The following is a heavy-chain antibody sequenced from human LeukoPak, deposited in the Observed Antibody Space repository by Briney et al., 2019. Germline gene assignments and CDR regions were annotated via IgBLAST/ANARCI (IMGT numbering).Heavy chain of an antibody. D-gene: IGHD3-22*01. Sequence: SETRSLTCAVYGGSFSGYYWSWIRQPPGKGLEWIGEINHSGSTNYNPSLKSRVTISVDTSKNQFSLKLSSVTAADTAVYYCARHNLGYLGYYFDYWGQGTLVTVSS. CDR3: ARHNLGYLGYYFDY. CDR2: INHSGST. V-gene: IGHV4-34*01. CDR1: GGSFSGYY. J-gene: IGHJ4*02.